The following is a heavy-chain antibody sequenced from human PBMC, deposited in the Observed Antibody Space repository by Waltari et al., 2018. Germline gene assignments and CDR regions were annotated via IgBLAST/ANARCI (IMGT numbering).Heavy chain of an antibody. CDR1: A. D-gene: IGHD5-18*01. Sequence: AMSWVRQAPGKGLEWVSGISGDGASTYYADSVKGRFTISRDISKNTLYLQMSSLRAEDTAVYYCAKGAYTYGNAYFDYWGQGTLVTVSS. CDR2: ISGDGAST. V-gene: IGHV3-23*01. CDR3: AKGAYTYGNAYFDY. J-gene: IGHJ4*02.